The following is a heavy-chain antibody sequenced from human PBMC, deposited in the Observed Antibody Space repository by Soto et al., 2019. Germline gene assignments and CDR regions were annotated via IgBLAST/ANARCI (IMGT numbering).Heavy chain of an antibody. CDR3: ARDFEY. CDR2: INSDGSST. J-gene: IGHJ4*02. Sequence: EVQLVESGGGLVQPGGSLRLSCAASGFTFSTFWMHWVRQAPGKGLVWVSRINSDGSSTNYADSVKGRVTISRDNCKNMLYLQMNSLRAEDTAVYYCARDFEYWGQGTLVTVSS. CDR1: GFTFSTFW. V-gene: IGHV3-74*01.